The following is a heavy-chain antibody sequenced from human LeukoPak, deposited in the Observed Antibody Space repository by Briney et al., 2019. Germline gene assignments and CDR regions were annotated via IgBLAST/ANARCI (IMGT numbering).Heavy chain of an antibody. CDR1: GGSISSYY. J-gene: IGHJ4*02. CDR3: ARVVAVAGTSRYFDY. CDR2: IYYSGST. D-gene: IGHD6-19*01. Sequence: PSETLSLTCTVSGGSISSYYWSWIRQPPGKGLEWIGYIYYSGSTNYNPSLKSRVTITVDTSKNQFSLKLSSVTAADTAVYYCARVVAVAGTSRYFDYWGQGTLVTVSS. V-gene: IGHV4-59*08.